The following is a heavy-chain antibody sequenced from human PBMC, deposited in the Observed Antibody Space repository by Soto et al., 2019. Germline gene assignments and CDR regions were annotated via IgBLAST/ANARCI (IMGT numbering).Heavy chain of an antibody. CDR2: IWYDGSNK. CDR3: ARDPPPRPSYGMDV. V-gene: IGHV3-33*01. Sequence: QVQLVESGGGVVQPGRSLRLSCAASGFTFSSYGMHWVRQAPGKGLEWVAVIWYDGSNKYYADSVKGRFTISRDNSKNTLYLQMNSLRAEDTAVYYCARDPPPRPSYGMDVWGQGTTVTVSS. J-gene: IGHJ6*02. D-gene: IGHD6-6*01. CDR1: GFTFSSYG.